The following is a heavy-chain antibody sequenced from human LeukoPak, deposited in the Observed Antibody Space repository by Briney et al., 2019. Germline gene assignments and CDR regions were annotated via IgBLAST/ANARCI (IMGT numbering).Heavy chain of an antibody. V-gene: IGHV3-23*01. CDR1: VFTFSSYA. D-gene: IGHD3-16*01. J-gene: IGHJ6*03. CDR3: AKGLRTGVGPYMGYHYYMDV. CDR2: INDNGAGT. Sequence: GGSLRLSCAASVFTFSSYAMSWVRQAPGKGLKWVSTINDNGAGTYYADSVKGRFTISRDNSYNTVSLQMNSLRDEDTGVYYCAKGLRTGVGPYMGYHYYMDVWGKGATVTVSS.